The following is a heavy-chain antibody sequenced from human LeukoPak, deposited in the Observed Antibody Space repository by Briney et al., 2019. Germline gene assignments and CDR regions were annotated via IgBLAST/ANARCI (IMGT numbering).Heavy chain of an antibody. V-gene: IGHV4-34*01. J-gene: IGHJ4*02. CDR2: INHRGST. Sequence: SETLSLTCAVYGGSFSAYYWSWIRQPPGKGLEWIGEINHRGSTNYNPSLKSRVTISVDTPTNQFSLKLSSVTAADTAVYYCAGRLRGFYFDYWGQGTLVTVSS. CDR1: GGSFSAYY. D-gene: IGHD3-16*01. CDR3: AGRLRGFYFDY.